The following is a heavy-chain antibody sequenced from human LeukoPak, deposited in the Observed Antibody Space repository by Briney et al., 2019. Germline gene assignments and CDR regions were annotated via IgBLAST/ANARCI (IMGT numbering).Heavy chain of an antibody. D-gene: IGHD3-22*01. CDR2: INPSGGTT. Sequence: ASVKVSCKASGYTFTSYYIHWVRQAPGQGLEWMGIINPSGGTTSYAQKFQGRVTVTRDMSTTTVYMELSSLRSEDTAVYYCASLKNYYDSSGYLVTDAFDIWGQGTMVTVSS. J-gene: IGHJ3*02. CDR1: GYTFTSYY. V-gene: IGHV1-46*01. CDR3: ASLKNYYDSSGYLVTDAFDI.